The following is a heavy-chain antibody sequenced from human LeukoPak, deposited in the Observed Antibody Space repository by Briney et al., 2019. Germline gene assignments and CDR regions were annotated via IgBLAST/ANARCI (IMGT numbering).Heavy chain of an antibody. CDR3: AREVVVVAANWFDP. V-gene: IGHV3-48*01. Sequence: GGSLRLSCAASGFTFSSYTMNWVRQAPGRGLEWVSYISSSSSTIYYADSVKGRFTISRDNAKKSLHLQMNSLRVEDTAVYYCAREVVVVAANWFDPWGQGTLVTVSS. J-gene: IGHJ5*02. CDR1: GFTFSSYT. D-gene: IGHD2-15*01. CDR2: ISSSSSTI.